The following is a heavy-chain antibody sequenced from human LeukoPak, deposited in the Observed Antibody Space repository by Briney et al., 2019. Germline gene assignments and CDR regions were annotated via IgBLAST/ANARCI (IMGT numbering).Heavy chain of an antibody. CDR3: VRGIGQLANY. J-gene: IGHJ4*02. V-gene: IGHV3-23*01. Sequence: GGSLRLSCAASGFTFSSYAMSWVRQAPGKGLEWVSTISGSADSTYYADSVKGRFTISRYNSKNTLYLQMNSLRAEDTAVYYCVRGIGQLANYWGQGTLVTVSS. CDR1: GFTFSSYA. CDR2: ISGSADST. D-gene: IGHD6-6*01.